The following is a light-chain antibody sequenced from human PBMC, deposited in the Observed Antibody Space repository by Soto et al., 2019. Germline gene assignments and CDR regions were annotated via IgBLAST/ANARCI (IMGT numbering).Light chain of an antibody. V-gene: IGLV1-44*01. CDR2: SNN. Sequence: QSFLTQPPSASSTPGQRGTISCSGSSSNIGSNTVNWYQQLPGTAPKLLIYSNNQRPSGVPDRFSGSKSGTSASLAISGLQSEDEADYYCAAWDDSLNGFYVFGTGTKVIVL. CDR3: AAWDDSLNGFYV. CDR1: SSNIGSNT. J-gene: IGLJ1*01.